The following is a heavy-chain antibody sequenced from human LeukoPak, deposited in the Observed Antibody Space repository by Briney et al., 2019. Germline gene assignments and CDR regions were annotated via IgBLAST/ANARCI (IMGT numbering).Heavy chain of an antibody. CDR2: LTFSGGST. CDR1: GFTFSIYA. D-gene: IGHD5-18*01. Sequence: PGGSLRLSCAASGFTFSIYAMSWVRQAPGKGLEWVSTLTFSGGSTYYADSVKGRFTISRDNSKNTLFLQMNSLRAEDTAVYYCGKGRSEFSYTSDALNVWGQGTMIIVSS. J-gene: IGHJ3*01. V-gene: IGHV3-23*01. CDR3: GKGRSEFSYTSDALNV.